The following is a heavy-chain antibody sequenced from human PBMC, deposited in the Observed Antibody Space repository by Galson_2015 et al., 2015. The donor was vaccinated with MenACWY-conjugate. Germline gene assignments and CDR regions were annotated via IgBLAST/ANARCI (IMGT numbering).Heavy chain of an antibody. J-gene: IGHJ4*02. Sequence: SVKVSCKASGGTFSSYAISWVRQAPGQGLEWMGGIIPIFGTANYAQKFQGRVTITADESTSTAYMELSSLRSEDTAVYYCARHIAGRKTGYLDYWGQGTLVTVSS. V-gene: IGHV1-69*13. CDR3: ARHIAGRKTGYLDY. CDR1: GGTFSSYA. CDR2: IIPIFGTA. D-gene: IGHD3-9*01.